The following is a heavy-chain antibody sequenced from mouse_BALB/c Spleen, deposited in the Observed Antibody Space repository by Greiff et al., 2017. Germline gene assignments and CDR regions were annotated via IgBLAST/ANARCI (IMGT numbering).Heavy chain of an antibody. CDR3: TRDHGNYAMDY. J-gene: IGHJ4*01. D-gene: IGHD2-1*01. CDR1: GFTFSSYT. CDR2: ISSGGSYT. Sequence: EVKLVESGGGLVKPGGSLKLSCAASGFTFSSYTMSWVRQTPEKRLEWVATISSGGSYTYYPDSVKGRFTISRDNAKNTLYLQMSSLKSEDTAVYCCTRDHGNYAMDYWGQGTSVTVSS. V-gene: IGHV5-6-4*01.